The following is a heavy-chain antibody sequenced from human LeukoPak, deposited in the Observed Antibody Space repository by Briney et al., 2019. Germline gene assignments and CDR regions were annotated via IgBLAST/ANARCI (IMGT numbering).Heavy chain of an antibody. D-gene: IGHD3-3*01. Sequence: GGSLRLSCAASGFTFSSYSMNWVRQAPGKGLEWVSSISSSSSYIYYADSVKGRFTISRDNAKNSLYLQMNSLRAEDTAVYYCARSPDYDFWRKPPGGAFDIWGQGTMATVSS. CDR2: ISSSSSYI. CDR3: ARSPDYDFWRKPPGGAFDI. V-gene: IGHV3-21*01. CDR1: GFTFSSYS. J-gene: IGHJ3*02.